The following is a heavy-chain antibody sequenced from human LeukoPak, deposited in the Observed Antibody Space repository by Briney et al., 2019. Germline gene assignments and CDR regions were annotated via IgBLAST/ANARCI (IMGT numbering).Heavy chain of an antibody. CDR2: IRSGGST. Sequence: GGSLRLSCAASGFTVSSSYMTWVRQAPGKGLEWVSVIRSGGSTVYADSVKGRFTISRDNSKNTLYLQLNSLRAEDTAVYYCARDLVVVNYGMDVWGQGTTVTVSS. CDR1: GFTVSSSY. V-gene: IGHV3-53*01. J-gene: IGHJ6*02. D-gene: IGHD3-22*01. CDR3: ARDLVVVNYGMDV.